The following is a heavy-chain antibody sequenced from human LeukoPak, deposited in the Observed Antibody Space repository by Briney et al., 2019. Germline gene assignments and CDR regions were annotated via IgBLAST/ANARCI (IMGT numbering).Heavy chain of an antibody. V-gene: IGHV3-74*01. CDR1: GFTFSNCW. CDR2: INSDGSRT. CDR3: AKDRVMLGSGCLCYFDY. Sequence: PGGSLRLSCAASGFTFSNCWMHWVRQAPGKGLVWVSRINSDGSRTTYADSVKGRFTISRDNSKNTLYLQMNSLRAEDTAVYYCAKDRVMLGSGCLCYFDYWGQGTLVTVSS. D-gene: IGHD3-22*01. J-gene: IGHJ4*02.